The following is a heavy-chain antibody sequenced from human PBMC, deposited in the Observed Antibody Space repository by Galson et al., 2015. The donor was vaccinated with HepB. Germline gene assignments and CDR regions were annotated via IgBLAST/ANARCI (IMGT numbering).Heavy chain of an antibody. CDR1: GFTFSGYS. CDR2: ISFTNNFI. CDR3: ARDARPRYGPLPGFHVFDY. V-gene: IGHV3-21*01. J-gene: IGHJ4*02. Sequence: SLRLSCAASGFTFSGYSMNWVRQAPAKGLEWVSSISFTNNFINYADSVKGRFTISGDKAKNALYLQMSSLRAEDTAVYYCARDARPRYGPLPGFHVFDYWGQGILVAVSS. D-gene: IGHD3-9*01.